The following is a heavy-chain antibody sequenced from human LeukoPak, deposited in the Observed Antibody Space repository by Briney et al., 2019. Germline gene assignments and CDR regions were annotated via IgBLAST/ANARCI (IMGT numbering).Heavy chain of an antibody. CDR2: IYYSGST. CDR3: ARTYYYDSSGYPYFDY. J-gene: IGHJ4*02. Sequence: GSLRLSCAASGFTFSSYEMNWVRQAPGKGLEWIGYIYYSGSTNYNPSLKSRVTISVDTSKNQFSLKLSSVTAADTAVYYCARTYYYDSSGYPYFDYWGQGTLVTVSS. V-gene: IGHV4-59*01. CDR1: GFTFSSYE. D-gene: IGHD3-22*01.